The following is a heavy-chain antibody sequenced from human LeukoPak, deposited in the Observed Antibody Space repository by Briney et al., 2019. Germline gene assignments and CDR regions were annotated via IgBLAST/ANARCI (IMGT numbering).Heavy chain of an antibody. Sequence: GRSLRLSCAASGFIFDDYAMHWVRQAPGKGLEWVSTISWDSGSIGYADSVKGRFTISRDNAKNSVYLQMNSLRAEDTAVYYCATSYDSSGCEWGQGTLVTVSS. J-gene: IGHJ4*02. CDR2: ISWDSGSI. CDR3: ATSYDSSGCE. V-gene: IGHV3-9*01. D-gene: IGHD3-22*01. CDR1: GFIFDDYA.